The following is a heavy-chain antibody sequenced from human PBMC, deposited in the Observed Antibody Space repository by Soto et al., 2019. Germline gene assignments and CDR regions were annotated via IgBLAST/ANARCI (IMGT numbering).Heavy chain of an antibody. CDR2: IKSKTDGGTT. V-gene: IGHV3-15*01. CDR3: TTDTAGPTKGYYYYYYGMDV. D-gene: IGHD2-2*01. CDR1: GFTFSNAW. J-gene: IGHJ6*02. Sequence: GGSLILSWAASGFTFSNAWVSWVRPAPGKGLEWVGRIKSKTDGGTTDYAAPVEGRFTISRDDSKNTLYLQMNSLKTEDTAVYYCTTDTAGPTKGYYYYYYGMDVWGQGTTVNVSS.